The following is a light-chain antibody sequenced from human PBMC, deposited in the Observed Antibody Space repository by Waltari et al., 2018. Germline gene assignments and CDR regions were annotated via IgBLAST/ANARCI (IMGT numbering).Light chain of an antibody. V-gene: IGLV1-44*01. CDR3: AAWDDSLSGYVV. J-gene: IGLJ2*01. CDR1: STNIGSNT. CDR2: SNL. Sequence: QSVLTQPPSASGTPGQTVNISCSGGSTNIGSNTVHWYQHLPGSAPKLLIFSNLQRPSGVPDRFSGSKSGTSASLAISGLQSEDEGDYYCAAWDDSLSGYVVFGGGTKLTVL.